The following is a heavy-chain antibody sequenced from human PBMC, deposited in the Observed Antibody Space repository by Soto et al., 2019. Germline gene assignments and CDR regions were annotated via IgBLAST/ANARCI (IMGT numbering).Heavy chain of an antibody. CDR2: INPNSGGT. Sequence: QVQLVQSGAEVKKPGASVKVSCKASGYAFTDYYMHCVRQAPGQGLEWMGWINPNSGGTNYAQKFQGWVTKTRGTSISTAYIELIRHDPAVDYCARAYSSSDDFDYWGQGTLVTVSS. V-gene: IGHV1-2*04. D-gene: IGHD3-22*01. CDR1: GYAFTDYY. J-gene: IGHJ4*02. CDR3: ARAYSSSDDFDY.